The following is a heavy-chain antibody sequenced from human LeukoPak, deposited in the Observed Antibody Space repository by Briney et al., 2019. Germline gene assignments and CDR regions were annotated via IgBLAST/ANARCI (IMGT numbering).Heavy chain of an antibody. CDR2: IYHSGST. CDR3: ARVTGYMTEDYFDY. CDR1: GYSISSGYY. Sequence: SETLSLTCTVSGYSISSGYYWGWIRQPPGKGLEWIGTIYHSGSTYYNPSLKSRVTISVDTSKNQFSLRLSSVTAADTAVYYCARVTGYMTEDYFDYWGQGTLITVSS. J-gene: IGHJ4*02. D-gene: IGHD6-13*01. V-gene: IGHV4-38-2*02.